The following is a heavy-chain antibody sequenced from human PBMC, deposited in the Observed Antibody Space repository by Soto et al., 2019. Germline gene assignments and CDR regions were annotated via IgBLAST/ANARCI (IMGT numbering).Heavy chain of an antibody. J-gene: IGHJ6*02. V-gene: IGHV1-69*01. CDR2: NIPIFGTA. CDR1: GGTFSSYA. Sequence: QVQLVQSGAEVKKPGSSVKVSCKASGGTFSSYAISWVRQAPGQGLEWMGGNIPIFGTANYAQKFQGRVTITADESTSTAYMELSSLRSEDTAVYYCASSVSLNTVNPNSLRPGGDYYYGMDVWGQGTTVTVSS. D-gene: IGHD4-17*01. CDR3: ASSVSLNTVNPNSLRPGGDYYYGMDV.